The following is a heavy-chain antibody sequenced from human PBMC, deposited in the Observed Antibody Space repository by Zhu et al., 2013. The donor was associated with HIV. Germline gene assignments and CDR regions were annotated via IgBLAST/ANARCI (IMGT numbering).Heavy chain of an antibody. J-gene: IGHJ6*02. CDR3: ARDPSYYDILTGYPAVMDV. V-gene: IGHV1-69*01. Sequence: VQLVQSEAEVNEAWGRQVKVSCKASGYTFTTYAISWVRQAPGQGLEWMEGSSLSLVQQTTHRSSRGRVTITADESTSTAYMELSSLRSEDTAVYYCARDPSYYDILTGYPAVMDVWGQGTTVTVSS. D-gene: IGHD3-9*01. CDR1: GYTFTTYA. CDR2: SSLSLVQ.